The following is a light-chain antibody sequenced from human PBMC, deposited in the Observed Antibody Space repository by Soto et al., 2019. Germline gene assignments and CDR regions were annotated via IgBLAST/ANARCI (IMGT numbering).Light chain of an antibody. CDR1: QSISTY. CDR2: GAS. V-gene: IGKV1-39*01. Sequence: DLQMTQSPSSLSASVGDRVTSTCRASQSISTYLNWYQQKPGKAPKLLISGASSLESRVPSRFSGSGSGTDFTLAISSMQPEDFASYYCQQSHSTFLTFGGGTKVEIK. CDR3: QQSHSTFLT. J-gene: IGKJ4*01.